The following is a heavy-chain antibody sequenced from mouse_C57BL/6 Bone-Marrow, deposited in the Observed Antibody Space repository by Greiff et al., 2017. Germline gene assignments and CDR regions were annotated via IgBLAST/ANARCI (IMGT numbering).Heavy chain of an antibody. CDR2: ISSGGSYT. V-gene: IGHV5-6*01. CDR1: GFTFSSYG. D-gene: IGHD2-5*01. J-gene: IGHJ4*01. Sequence: EVQGVESGGDLVKPGGSLKLSCAASGFTFSSYGLSWVRQTPDKRLEWVATISSGGSYTYSPDSVKGRFTISRDNAKNTLYLQMSSLKSEDTAMYYCARRDYYSNFYAMDYWGQGTSVTVSS. CDR3: ARRDYYSNFYAMDY.